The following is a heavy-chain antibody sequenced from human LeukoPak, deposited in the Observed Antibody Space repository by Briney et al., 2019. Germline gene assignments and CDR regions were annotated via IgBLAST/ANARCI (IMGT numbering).Heavy chain of an antibody. Sequence: SETLSLTCTVSGGSISSYYWSWIRQPPGKGLEWIGYIYYSGSTNYNPSLKSRVTVSVDTSKNQFSLKLSSVTAADTAVYYCARLTATEAIWGQGTLVTVSS. CDR1: GGSISSYY. CDR3: ARLTATEAI. J-gene: IGHJ4*02. D-gene: IGHD6-25*01. CDR2: IYYSGST. V-gene: IGHV4-59*01.